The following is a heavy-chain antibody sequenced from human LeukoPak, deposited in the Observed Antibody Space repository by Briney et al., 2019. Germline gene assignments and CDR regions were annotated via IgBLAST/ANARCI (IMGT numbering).Heavy chain of an antibody. CDR2: IYYSGST. V-gene: IGHV4-61*01. J-gene: IGHJ2*01. Sequence: SETLSLTCTVSGGSVSSGSYYWTWIRQSPGKGLEWIGNIYYSGSTNYNPSLRSRVTMSVDTSKNQFSLKLSSVTAADTAIYYCARDRPGSYWYFDLWGRGTLVTVSS. D-gene: IGHD3-10*01. CDR3: ARDRPGSYWYFDL. CDR1: GGSVSSGSYY.